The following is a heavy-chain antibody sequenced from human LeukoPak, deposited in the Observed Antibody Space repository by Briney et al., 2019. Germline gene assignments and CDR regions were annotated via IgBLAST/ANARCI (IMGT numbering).Heavy chain of an antibody. CDR3: AKDWDDYGDYLPLNY. Sequence: GGSLRLSCAASGFTFSSYAMSWVRQAPGKGLEWVSAIRGSGGSTHYADSVKGRFTISRDNSKNTLYLQMNSLRAEDTATYYCAKDWDDYGDYLPLNYWGQGTLVTVSS. CDR1: GFTFSSYA. CDR2: IRGSGGST. J-gene: IGHJ4*02. D-gene: IGHD4-17*01. V-gene: IGHV3-23*01.